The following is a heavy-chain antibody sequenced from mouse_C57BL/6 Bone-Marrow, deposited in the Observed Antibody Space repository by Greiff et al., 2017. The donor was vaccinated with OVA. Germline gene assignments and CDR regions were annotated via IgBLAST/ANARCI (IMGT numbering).Heavy chain of an antibody. CDR3: ARRWVIYYYGSSYFFDY. Sequence: QVQLQQSGAELVMPGASVKLSCKASGYTFTSYWMHWVKQRPGQGLEWIGEIDPSDSYTNYNQKFKGKSTLTVDKSSSTAYMQLSSLTSEDSAVYYCARRWVIYYYGSSYFFDYWGQGTTLTVSS. J-gene: IGHJ2*01. V-gene: IGHV1-69*01. CDR2: IDPSDSYT. D-gene: IGHD1-1*01. CDR1: GYTFTSYW.